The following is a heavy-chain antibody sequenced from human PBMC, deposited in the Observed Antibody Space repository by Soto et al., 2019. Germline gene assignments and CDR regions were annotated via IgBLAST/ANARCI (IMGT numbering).Heavy chain of an antibody. CDR2: IWHDGSNK. CDR1: GFSFSTYG. CDR3: ARDLWVEYCSSTSCATLDS. Sequence: QVQLVESGGGVVQPGRSLRLSCAASGFSFSTYGMHWVRQAPGKGLEWVAVIWHDGSNKYYGDSVKGRFTISRDNSKSSLYLQMNSLRAEDTAVYYCARDLWVEYCSSTSCATLDSWGQGTLVTVSS. V-gene: IGHV3-33*01. J-gene: IGHJ4*02. D-gene: IGHD2-2*01.